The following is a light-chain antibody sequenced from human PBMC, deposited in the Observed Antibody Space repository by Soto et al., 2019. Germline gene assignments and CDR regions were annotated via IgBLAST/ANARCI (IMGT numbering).Light chain of an antibody. CDR2: DNN. CDR1: SSNIGNNY. J-gene: IGLJ3*02. CDR3: GTWDSSLSAAV. V-gene: IGLV1-51*01. Sequence: QSVLTQPPSVAAAPGQKVTISCSGSSSNIGNNYVSWYQQLPGTAPKLLIYDNNNRPSGIPDRFSGSKSGTSATLGITGLKTGDEADYYCGTWDSSLSAAVFGGGTKLTVL.